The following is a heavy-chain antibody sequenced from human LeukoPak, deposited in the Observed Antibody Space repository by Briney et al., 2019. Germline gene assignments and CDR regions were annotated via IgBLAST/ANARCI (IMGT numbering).Heavy chain of an antibody. D-gene: IGHD2-21*02. CDR2: ILADGSTT. CDR3: ARELPREVTLDY. Sequence: GGSLRLSCVASEFNFFSYGMQWVRQAPGKGLVWVSRILADGSTTSYADSVKGRFTISRDNAMNTLYLQMNSLRAEDTAVYYCARELPREVTLDYWGQGTLVTVSP. V-gene: IGHV3-74*01. CDR1: EFNFFSYG. J-gene: IGHJ4*01.